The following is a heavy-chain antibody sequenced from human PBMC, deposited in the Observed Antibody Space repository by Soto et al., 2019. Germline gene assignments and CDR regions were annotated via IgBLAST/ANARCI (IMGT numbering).Heavy chain of an antibody. CDR1: GFTFDDYA. D-gene: IGHD6-19*01. J-gene: IGHJ4*02. V-gene: IGHV3-9*01. CDR2: ISWNSGSI. Sequence: EVQLVESGGGLVQPGRSLRLSCAASGFTFDDYAMHWVRQAPGKGLEWVSGISWNSGSIGYADSVKGRFTISRDNAKNSLYLQMNSLRTEDTALYYCAKDIGSGWYEGYFDYWGQGTLVTVSS. CDR3: AKDIGSGWYEGYFDY.